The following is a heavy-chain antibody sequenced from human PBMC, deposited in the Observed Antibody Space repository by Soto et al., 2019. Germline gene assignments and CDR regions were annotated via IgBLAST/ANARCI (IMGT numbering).Heavy chain of an antibody. J-gene: IGHJ4*02. Sequence: EVQLVESGGGLVQPGESLRLSCAASGFTFSSYWMHWVRQAPGQGLVWVSRINSDGSSTSYAGSVKGRFTISRDNAKNTLDLQMNRLRAEDTAVYYCVRTSLVVAAATREDYWGQGTLVTVSS. CDR1: GFTFSSYW. CDR2: INSDGSST. CDR3: VRTSLVVAAATREDY. V-gene: IGHV3-74*01. D-gene: IGHD2-15*01.